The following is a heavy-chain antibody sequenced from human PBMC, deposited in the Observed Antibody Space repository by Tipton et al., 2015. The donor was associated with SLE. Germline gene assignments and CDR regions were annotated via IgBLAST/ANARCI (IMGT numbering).Heavy chain of an antibody. Sequence: LRLSCAVYGGAFSGYYWSWIRQPPGKGLEWIAEINRNGNTYYNPSLKSRVTISVDTSKSQFSLKVTSVTAADTAVYYCARVGSSSGPFDPWGQGTLVTVSS. CDR3: ARVGSSSGPFDP. CDR1: GGAFSGYY. J-gene: IGHJ5*02. D-gene: IGHD6-25*01. CDR2: INRNGNT. V-gene: IGHV4-34*01.